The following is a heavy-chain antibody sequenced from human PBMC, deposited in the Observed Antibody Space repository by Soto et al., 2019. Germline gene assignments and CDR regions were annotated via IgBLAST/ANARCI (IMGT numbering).Heavy chain of an antibody. D-gene: IGHD6-13*01. CDR1: GFTVSANS. CDR2: IYNDGKT. Sequence: PGGSLRPSCAASGFTVSANSMSWVRQAPGKGLEWVSVIYNDGKTYYADSVKGRFIISRDNAKNTLYLQMNSLRAEDTALFHCTSHKTIEAAAAFDSWGQGTLVTVSS. CDR3: TSHKTIEAAAAFDS. V-gene: IGHV3-66*01. J-gene: IGHJ4*02.